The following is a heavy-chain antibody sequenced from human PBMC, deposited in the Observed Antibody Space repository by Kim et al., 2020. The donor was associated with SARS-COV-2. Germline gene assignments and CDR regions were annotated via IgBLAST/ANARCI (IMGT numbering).Heavy chain of an antibody. CDR2: ISYVGSNK. D-gene: IGHD3-16*01. Sequence: GGSLRLSCAASGFTFSSYAMHWVRQAPGKGLEWVAVISYVGSNKYYADSVKGRFTISRDNSKNTLYLQMNSLRAEDTAVYYCARVPGGSYYYGMDVWGQGTTVTVSS. CDR3: ARVPGGSYYYGMDV. V-gene: IGHV3-30-3*01. J-gene: IGHJ6*02. CDR1: GFTFSSYA.